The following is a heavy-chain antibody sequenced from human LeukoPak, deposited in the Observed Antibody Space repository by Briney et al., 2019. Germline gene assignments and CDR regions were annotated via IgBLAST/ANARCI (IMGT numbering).Heavy chain of an antibody. Sequence: ASVKVSCKASGYAFTSYDIYWVRQAPGQGLEWMGWMNPHSENTGYAQKFQGRVSMTRNTSTSTAYMDPSRLRSEDTAVYYCARGLDYDDSSGYVRYFDLWGRGTLVTVSS. CDR1: GYAFTSYD. D-gene: IGHD3-22*01. V-gene: IGHV1-8*01. J-gene: IGHJ2*01. CDR2: MNPHSENT. CDR3: ARGLDYDDSSGYVRYFDL.